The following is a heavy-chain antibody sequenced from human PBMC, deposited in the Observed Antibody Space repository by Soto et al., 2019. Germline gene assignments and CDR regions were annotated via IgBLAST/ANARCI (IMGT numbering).Heavy chain of an antibody. J-gene: IGHJ5*02. D-gene: IGHD6-19*01. Sequence: SETLSLTCTVSGGSLGSYYWAWIRQPPGKGLEWIGSIYYSGSTYYNPSLRSRVTISVDTSKNQFSLKLSSVTAADTAVFYCARHYSSGSRNWFDPWGQGTLVTVSS. CDR3: ARHYSSGSRNWFDP. CDR2: IYYSGST. CDR1: GGSLGSYY. V-gene: IGHV4-39*01.